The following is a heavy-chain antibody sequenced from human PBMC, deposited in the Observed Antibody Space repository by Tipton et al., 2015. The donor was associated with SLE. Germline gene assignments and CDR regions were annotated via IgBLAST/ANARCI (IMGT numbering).Heavy chain of an antibody. CDR3: ASQREYAFDI. V-gene: IGHV4-59*08. CDR2: VYHSGST. Sequence: GLVKPSETLSLTCTVSGGSISSYYWSWIRQPPGKGLEWMGSVYHSGSTYYNPSLKSRVTISLDTSKNQFSLKLSSVTAADTAVYYCASQREYAFDIWGQGTVVTVSS. J-gene: IGHJ3*02. CDR1: GGSISSYY.